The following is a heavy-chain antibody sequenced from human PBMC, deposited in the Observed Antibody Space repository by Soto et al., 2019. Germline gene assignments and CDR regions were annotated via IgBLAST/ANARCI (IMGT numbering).Heavy chain of an antibody. CDR1: GFALSSFD. Sequence: GGSLRLSCAASGFALSSFDMDWVRQAPGKGLEWVSYINMDGGSIHYAESVKGRFTISRDNAKNSLYLQMNSLRDEDTAVYYCARGNPITMIVVVAPDFDYWGQGTLVTVSS. CDR2: INMDGGSI. V-gene: IGHV3-48*02. CDR3: ARGNPITMIVVVAPDFDY. J-gene: IGHJ4*02. D-gene: IGHD3-22*01.